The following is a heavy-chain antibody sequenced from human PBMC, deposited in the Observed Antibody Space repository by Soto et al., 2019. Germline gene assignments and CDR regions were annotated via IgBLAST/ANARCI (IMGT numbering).Heavy chain of an antibody. D-gene: IGHD2-15*01. Sequence: WLQWGLQTPGKGAEWVANIKQDGREKYYVDSVKGRFTISRDNAKNSLYLQMNSLRADDTAVYYCARDLGYCAGGTCYTVLDYWGQGTLVTVSS. J-gene: IGHJ4*02. CDR1: W. CDR3: ARDLGYCAGGTCYTVLDY. CDR2: IKQDGREK. V-gene: IGHV3-7*01.